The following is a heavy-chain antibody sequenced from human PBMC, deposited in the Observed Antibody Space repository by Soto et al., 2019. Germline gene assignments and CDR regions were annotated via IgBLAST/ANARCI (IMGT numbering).Heavy chain of an antibody. CDR1: GYTFTSYY. V-gene: IGHV1-46*03. J-gene: IGHJ6*02. CDR2: INPSGGST. D-gene: IGHD3-9*01. Sequence: GASVKVSCKASGYTFTSYYMHWVRQAPGQGLEWMGIINPSGGSTSYAQKFQGRVTMTRDTSTSTVYMELSSLRSEDTAVYYCASPYYDILTGYSAYYYYGMDVWGQGTTVTVSS. CDR3: ASPYYDILTGYSAYYYYGMDV.